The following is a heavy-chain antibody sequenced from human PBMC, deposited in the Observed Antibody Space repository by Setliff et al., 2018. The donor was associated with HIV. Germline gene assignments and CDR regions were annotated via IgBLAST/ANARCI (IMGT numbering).Heavy chain of an antibody. CDR1: GGSISSYY. D-gene: IGHD4-17*01. J-gene: IGHJ3*02. CDR3: ARGPTVTTRRVGSFDI. CDR2: IYYSGST. Sequence: SETLSLTCTVSGGSISSYYWAWIRQPPGKGLQWIGYIYYSGSTYYNPSLKSRVTISVDTSKNQFFLNLSSVTTADTAVYFCARGPTVTTRRVGSFDIWSQGTMVTVSS. V-gene: IGHV4-59*01.